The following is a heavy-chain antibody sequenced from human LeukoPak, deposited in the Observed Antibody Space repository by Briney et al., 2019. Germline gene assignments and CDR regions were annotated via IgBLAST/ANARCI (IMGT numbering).Heavy chain of an antibody. V-gene: IGHV1-46*01. Sequence: ASVKVSCKASGYTLTGNYMHWVRQAPGQGLEWMGIINPSGDSAIYAHNFQGRVTMTRDTSTTTVYMELSSLRSEDTAVYYCARAQSYYDYWGQGTLVTVSS. CDR3: ARAQSYYDY. CDR1: GYTLTGNY. D-gene: IGHD1-26*01. J-gene: IGHJ4*02. CDR2: INPSGDSA.